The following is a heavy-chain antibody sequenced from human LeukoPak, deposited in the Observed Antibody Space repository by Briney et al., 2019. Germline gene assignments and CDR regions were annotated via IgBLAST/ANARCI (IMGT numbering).Heavy chain of an antibody. Sequence: ASVKVSCKASGYTFTSYDINWVRQATGQGLEWMSWMNPNSGNTGYAQKFQGRVTITWNTSISTAYMELSSLRAEDTAVYYCAKDFEGSRSYHCPFDYWGQGTLVIVSS. CDR2: MNPNSGNT. V-gene: IGHV1-8*03. D-gene: IGHD3-10*01. J-gene: IGHJ4*02. CDR3: AKDFEGSRSYHCPFDY. CDR1: GYTFTSYD.